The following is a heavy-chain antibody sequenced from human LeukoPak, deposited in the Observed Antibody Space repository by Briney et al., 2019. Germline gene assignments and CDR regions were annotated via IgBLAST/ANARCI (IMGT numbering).Heavy chain of an antibody. D-gene: IGHD5-18*01. V-gene: IGHV3-53*05. J-gene: IGHJ4*02. CDR1: GFTVSSNY. CDR2: IYSGGST. Sequence: GGSLRLSCAASGFTVSSNYMSWVRQAPGKGLEWVSVIYSGGSTYYADSVKGRFTISRDNSKNTLYLQMNSLRTEDTAVYYCAKSGRRGYSYGYRFKYYFDYWGQGTLVTVSS. CDR3: AKSGRRGYSYGYRFKYYFDY.